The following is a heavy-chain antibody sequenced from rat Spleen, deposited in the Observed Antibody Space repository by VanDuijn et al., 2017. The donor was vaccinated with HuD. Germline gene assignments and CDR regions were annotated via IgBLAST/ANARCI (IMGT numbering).Heavy chain of an antibody. CDR3: ATLKAYYSGPHFDY. D-gene: IGHD1-1*01. CDR2: ISTGGGNT. V-gene: IGHV5-25*01. J-gene: IGHJ2*01. CDR1: GFTFSNYG. Sequence: EVQLVESGGGLVQPGRSMKLSCAASGFTFSNYGMAWVRQTPTKGLEWVASISTGGGNTYYRDSVMGRFTISRDNAKSTLYLQMDSLRSEDTATYYCATLKAYYSGPHFDYWGQGVMVTVSS.